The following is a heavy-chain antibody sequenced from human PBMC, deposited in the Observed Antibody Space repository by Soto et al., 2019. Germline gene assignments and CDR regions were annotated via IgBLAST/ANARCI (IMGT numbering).Heavy chain of an antibody. CDR2: ISGSGGRST. D-gene: IGHD2-21*01. Sequence: EGHLLEAGGGLVQPGGSLRLSCAASGFTFSGYAMSWVRQAPGKGLEWISAISGSGGRSTFYADSVQGRFTISRDDSQNTLYLQMNSLRAEDTGIYYCAKDLSTMVVIRSGYWGQGTQVIVSS. V-gene: IGHV3-23*01. CDR3: AKDLSTMVVIRSGY. CDR1: GFTFSGYA. J-gene: IGHJ4*02.